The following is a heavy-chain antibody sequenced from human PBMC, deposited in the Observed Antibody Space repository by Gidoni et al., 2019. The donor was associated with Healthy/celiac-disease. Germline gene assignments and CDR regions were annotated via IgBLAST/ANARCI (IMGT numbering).Heavy chain of an antibody. CDR1: GYTFSSND. V-gene: IGHV1-8*01. CDR2: MNPNSGNT. D-gene: IGHD3-3*01. CDR3: ARVHLNDFWSGYYFNY. J-gene: IGHJ4*02. Sequence: QVQLVQSGAEVKKPGASVKVSCKASGYTFSSNDINWVRQAAGQGLEWMGWMNPNSGNTGYAQKFQGRVTMTGNTSISTAYMELSSLRSDDTAVYYCARVHLNDFWSGYYFNYWGQGTLVTVSS.